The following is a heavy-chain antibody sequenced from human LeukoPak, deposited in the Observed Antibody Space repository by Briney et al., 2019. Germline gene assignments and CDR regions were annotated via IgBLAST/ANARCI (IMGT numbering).Heavy chain of an antibody. D-gene: IGHD1-1*01. CDR3: ARPNEGTYYYYGMDV. CDR2: IIPILGIA. Sequence: ASVKVSCKASGGTFSSYAISWVRQAPGQGLEWMGRIIPILGIANYAQKFQGRVTITADKSTSTAYMELSSLRSEDTAVYYCARPNEGTYYYYGMDVWGQGTTVTVSS. V-gene: IGHV1-69*04. CDR1: GGTFSSYA. J-gene: IGHJ6*02.